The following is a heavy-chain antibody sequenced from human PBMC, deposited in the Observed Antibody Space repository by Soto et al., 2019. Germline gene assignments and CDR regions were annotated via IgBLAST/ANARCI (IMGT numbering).Heavy chain of an antibody. Sequence: QVQLQESGPGLVKPSQTLSLTCTVSGGSISSGGYYWSWIRQHPGKGLEWIGYIYYSGSTYYNPSLKSRVTISVDTSKNQFSLKLSSVTAADTAVYYCAREGYSGYDNRGMDVWGQGTTVTVSS. V-gene: IGHV4-31*03. J-gene: IGHJ6*02. CDR1: GGSISSGGYY. CDR2: IYYSGST. CDR3: AREGYSGYDNRGMDV. D-gene: IGHD5-12*01.